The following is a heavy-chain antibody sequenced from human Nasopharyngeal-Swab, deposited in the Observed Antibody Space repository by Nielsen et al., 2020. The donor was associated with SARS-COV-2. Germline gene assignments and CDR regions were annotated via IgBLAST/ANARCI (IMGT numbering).Heavy chain of an antibody. CDR2: IYYNGNT. CDR1: GASIADSTFY. J-gene: IGHJ4*02. Sequence: SETLSLTCTVSGASIADSTFYWGWIRQPPGKGLEWIGSIYYNGNTYQNPSLKSRLTISVDKSKNQFSLQLSSVTAADTAVYYCVKSSSWYYFDYWAQGTQVTVSS. D-gene: IGHD6-13*01. CDR3: VKSSSWYYFDY. V-gene: IGHV4-39*01.